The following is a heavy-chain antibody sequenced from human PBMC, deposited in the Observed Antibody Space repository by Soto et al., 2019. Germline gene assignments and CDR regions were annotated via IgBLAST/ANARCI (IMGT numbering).Heavy chain of an antibody. CDR1: GASISSYY. CDR2: IYYSGST. V-gene: IGHV4-59*06. J-gene: IGHJ4*02. D-gene: IGHD1-1*01. Sequence: PSETLSLTCSVSGASISSYYWSWIRQPPGKGLEWIGYIYYSGSTYYNPSLKSRVTISVDTSKNQFSLKLSSVTAADTAVYYCARWPQLEPRFDYWGQGTLVTVSS. CDR3: ARWPQLEPRFDY.